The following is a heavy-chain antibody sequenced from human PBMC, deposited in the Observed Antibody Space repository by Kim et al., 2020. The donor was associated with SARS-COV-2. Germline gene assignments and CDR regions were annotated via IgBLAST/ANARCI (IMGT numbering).Heavy chain of an antibody. CDR3: ARDRGIAAAGFDY. D-gene: IGHD6-13*01. V-gene: IGHV4-39*07. J-gene: IGHJ4*02. Sequence: YNPSLKSRVTRSVDTSKNQFSLKLSSVTAADTAVYYCARDRGIAAAGFDYWGQGTLVTVSS.